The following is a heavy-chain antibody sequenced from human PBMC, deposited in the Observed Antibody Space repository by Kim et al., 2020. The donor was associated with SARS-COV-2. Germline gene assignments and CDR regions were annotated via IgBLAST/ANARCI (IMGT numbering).Heavy chain of an antibody. CDR2: IYYSGST. J-gene: IGHJ6*02. CDR1: GGSISSGGYY. CDR3: ARDNRKYSYGDAYYYGMDV. V-gene: IGHV4-31*03. Sequence: SETLSLTCTVSGGSISSGGYYWSWIRQHPGKGLEWIVYIYYSGSTYYNPSLKSRVTISVDTSKNQFSLKLSSVTAADTAVYYCARDNRKYSYGDAYYYGMDVWGQGNTVTVSS. D-gene: IGHD5-18*01.